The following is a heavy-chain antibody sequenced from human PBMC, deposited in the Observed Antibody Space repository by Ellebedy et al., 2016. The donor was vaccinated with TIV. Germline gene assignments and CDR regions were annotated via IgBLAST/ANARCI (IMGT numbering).Heavy chain of an antibody. V-gene: IGHV4-39*01. CDR3: ARLEYCSSTSCYKEGEAFDI. CDR2: IYYSGST. J-gene: IGHJ3*02. CDR1: GGSISSSSYY. Sequence: SETLSLTXTVSGGSISSSSYYWGWIRQPPGKGLEWIGSIYYSGSTYYNPSLKSRVTISVDTSKNQFSLKLSSVTAADTAVYYCARLEYCSSTSCYKEGEAFDIWGQGTMVTVSS. D-gene: IGHD2-2*02.